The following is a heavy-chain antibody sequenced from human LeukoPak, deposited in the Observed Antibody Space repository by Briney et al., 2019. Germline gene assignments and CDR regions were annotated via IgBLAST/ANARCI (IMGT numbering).Heavy chain of an antibody. J-gene: IGHJ4*02. CDR2: IYYSGST. D-gene: IGHD3-10*01. V-gene: IGHV4-59*12. CDR1: GGSISSYY. CDR3: AREDGFGYYFDY. Sequence: SETLSLTCTVSGGSISSYYWSWIRQPPGKGLEWIGSIYYSGSTYYNPSLKSRVTISVDTSKNQFSLKLSSVTAADTAVYYCAREDGFGYYFDYWGQGTLVTVSS.